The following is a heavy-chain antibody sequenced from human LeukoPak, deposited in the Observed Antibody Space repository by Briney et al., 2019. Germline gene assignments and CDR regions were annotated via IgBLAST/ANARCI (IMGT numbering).Heavy chain of an antibody. CDR1: GGSKSSYY. CDR2: INHGGST. D-gene: IGHD4-17*01. Sequence: SETLSLTCTVSGGSKSSYYWTWIRQPPGKGLEWIGDINHGGSTNYSPSLKSRVSVASDTFKKQFSLRLTSVTAADTAVYFCARGRVTTVTSYIDYWGQGTLVTVSS. CDR3: ARGRVTTVTSYIDY. J-gene: IGHJ4*02. V-gene: IGHV4-34*01.